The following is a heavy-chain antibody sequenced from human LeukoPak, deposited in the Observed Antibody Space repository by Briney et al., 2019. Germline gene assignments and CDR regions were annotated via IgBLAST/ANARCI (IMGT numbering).Heavy chain of an antibody. CDR1: GGSISSYY. CDR3: ARALYGDYYFDY. V-gene: IGHV4-59*01. Sequence: SETLSLTCTVSGGSISSYYWSWIRQPPGKGLEWIGYIYYSGSTNYNPSLKSRVTISVDTSKSQFSLKLSSVTAADTAVYCCARALYGDYYFDYWGQGTLVTVSS. J-gene: IGHJ4*02. CDR2: IYYSGST. D-gene: IGHD4-17*01.